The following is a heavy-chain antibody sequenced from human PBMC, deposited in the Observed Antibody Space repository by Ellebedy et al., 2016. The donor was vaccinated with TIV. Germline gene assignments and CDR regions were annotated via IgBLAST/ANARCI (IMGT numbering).Heavy chain of an antibody. CDR3: AREVSSGWYYFDN. J-gene: IGHJ4*02. Sequence: GGSLRLSXAASGFSFSSHGMHWVRQAPGKGLEWVASIWSDGSHTYYPDSVRGRFTISRDNCKNTLFLQMNNLRAEDTAVYYCAREVSSGWYYFDNWGQGALVTVSS. CDR1: GFSFSSHG. V-gene: IGHV3-33*01. CDR2: IWSDGSHT. D-gene: IGHD6-19*01.